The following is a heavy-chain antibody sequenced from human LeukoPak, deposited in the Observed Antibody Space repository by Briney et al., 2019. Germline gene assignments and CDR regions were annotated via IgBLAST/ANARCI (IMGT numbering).Heavy chain of an antibody. J-gene: IGHJ1*01. D-gene: IGHD3-22*01. CDR2: INPSGGGT. Sequence: ASVKASCKASGYTFTNYYMHWVRQTPGQGLEWMGIINPSGGGTSYAQKFQGRVTMTRDTSTSTVYMELSSLRSEDTAIYYCARDSSGYKYFQHWGQGTLVTVSS. CDR3: ARDSSGYKYFQH. CDR1: GYTFTNYY. V-gene: IGHV1-46*01.